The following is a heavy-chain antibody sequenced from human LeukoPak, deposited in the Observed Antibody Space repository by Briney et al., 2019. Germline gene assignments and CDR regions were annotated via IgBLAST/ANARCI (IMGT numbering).Heavy chain of an antibody. Sequence: SETLSLTCNVSGVSISSMSYYWGWIRQPPGKGREWIGSNYYSGGTDYNPSLKSRVTISVDASKNQFSLKLTSVTAADTAVYYCASRYYSYYYMDVWGKGTTVIVSS. CDR3: ASRYYSYYYMDV. CDR1: GVSISSMSYY. J-gene: IGHJ6*03. V-gene: IGHV4-39*01. CDR2: NYYSGGT.